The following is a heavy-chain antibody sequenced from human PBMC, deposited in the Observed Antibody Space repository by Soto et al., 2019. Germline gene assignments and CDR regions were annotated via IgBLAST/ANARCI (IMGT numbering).Heavy chain of an antibody. J-gene: IGHJ6*03. CDR3: ARVYGSKPYYYYYTDV. V-gene: IGHV3-53*04. CDR1: GFTVSSNY. CDR2: IYSGGST. Sequence: PGGSLRLSCAASGFTVSSNYMSWVRQAPGKGLEWVSVIYSGGSTYYADSVKGRFTISRHNSKNTLYLQMNSLRAEDTAVYYCARVYGSKPYYYYYTDVWGKGTTVTSP. D-gene: IGHD3-10*01.